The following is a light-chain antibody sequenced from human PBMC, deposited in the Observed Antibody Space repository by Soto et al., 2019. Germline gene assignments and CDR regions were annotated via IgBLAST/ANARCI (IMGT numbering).Light chain of an antibody. CDR1: QSISSW. CDR3: HQYNSYSSFT. V-gene: IGKV1-5*01. CDR2: DAS. Sequence: DIQMTQSPSTLSASVGDRVTITCRASQSISSWLAWYQQKPGKATKVLIYDASSLESGVPSRFSGSGSGTEFTLTISSRQPDDFATYYRHQYNSYSSFTFGQGTKLEIK. J-gene: IGKJ2*01.